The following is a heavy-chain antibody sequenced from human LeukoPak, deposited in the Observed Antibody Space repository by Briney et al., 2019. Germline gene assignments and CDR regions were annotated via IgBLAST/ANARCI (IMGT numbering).Heavy chain of an antibody. D-gene: IGHD6-13*01. CDR3: ARRQYSSSWYFDY. J-gene: IGHJ4*02. Sequence: PSETLSLTCTVSGGSISSYYWSWIRQPPGKGLEWIGYIYYSGSTNYNPSLKSRVTISVDTSKTQSYLKLSSVTAADTAVYYCARRQYSSSWYFDYWGQGTMVTVSS. CDR2: IYYSGST. CDR1: GGSISSYY. V-gene: IGHV4-59*01.